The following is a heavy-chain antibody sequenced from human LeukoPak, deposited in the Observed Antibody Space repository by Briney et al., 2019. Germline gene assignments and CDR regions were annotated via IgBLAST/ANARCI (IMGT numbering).Heavy chain of an antibody. D-gene: IGHD4-17*01. V-gene: IGHV3-48*01. J-gene: IGHJ5*02. Sequence: GGSLRLSCAASGFTFSSYSMNWVRQAPGKGLEWVSYISSSSSTIHYADSVKGRFTISRDNAKNSLYLQMNSLRAEDTAVYYCASASVDYGDYSWFDPWGQGTLVTVSS. CDR1: GFTFSSYS. CDR3: ASASVDYGDYSWFDP. CDR2: ISSSSSTI.